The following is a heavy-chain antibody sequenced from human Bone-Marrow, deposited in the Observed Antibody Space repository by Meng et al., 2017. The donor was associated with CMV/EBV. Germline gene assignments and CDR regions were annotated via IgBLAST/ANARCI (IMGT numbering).Heavy chain of an antibody. V-gene: IGHV1-18*01. D-gene: IGHD4-17*01. CDR2: ISDYNGNT. CDR3: ARDSYGWFDP. Sequence: VSCKASGYPFASYGVRWVRQAPGRGLEWMGWISDYNGNTNYAQKLQGRVTMTTDTSTSTAYMELRSLRSDGTAVYYCARDSYGWFDPWGQGTLVTVSS. CDR1: GYPFASYG. J-gene: IGHJ5*02.